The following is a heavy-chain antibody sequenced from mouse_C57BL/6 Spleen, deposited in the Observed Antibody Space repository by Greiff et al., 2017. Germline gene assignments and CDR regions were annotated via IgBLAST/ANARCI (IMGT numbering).Heavy chain of an antibody. J-gene: IGHJ1*03. V-gene: IGHV1-74*01. CDR1: GYTFTSYW. CDR2: IHPSDSDT. CDR3: AMPRDWYFDV. Sequence: QVQLLQPGAELVKPGASVKVSCKASGYTFTSYWMHWVQQRPGQGLEWIGRIHPSDSDTNYNQKFKGKVTLTVDKSSSTSYMQLSSLTSEASTVYYCAMPRDWYFDVWGTGTTVTVSS.